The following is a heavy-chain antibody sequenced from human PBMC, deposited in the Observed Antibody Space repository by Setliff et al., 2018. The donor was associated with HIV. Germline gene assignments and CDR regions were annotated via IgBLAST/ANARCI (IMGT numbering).Heavy chain of an antibody. CDR3: ARDQPQDFDSLTGYYTGRYFDY. CDR2: IYHSGRT. CDR1: GGSISSNSYY. V-gene: IGHV4-39*07. J-gene: IGHJ4*02. Sequence: SETLSLTCTVSGGSISSNSYYWGWIRQPPGKGLEWIGSIYHSGRTYYNPSLKSRVTISVDTSKNQFSLKLTSVTAADTAVYSCARDQPQDFDSLTGYYTGRYFDYWGRGTLVTVSS. D-gene: IGHD3-9*01.